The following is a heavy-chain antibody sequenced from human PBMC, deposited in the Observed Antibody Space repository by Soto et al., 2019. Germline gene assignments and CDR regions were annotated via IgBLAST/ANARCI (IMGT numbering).Heavy chain of an antibody. Sequence: GSGPTLVNPTQTLTLTCTFSGFSLSTTGVGVSWIRQPPGKALEWLALIYWHDDKRYSPSLKSRLTITKDTSKNQVVLTMTNTDPVDTAAYYCAHRGGATVGLYYFDYWGQGALVTVSS. V-gene: IGHV2-5*01. CDR1: GFSLSTTGVG. J-gene: IGHJ4*02. CDR2: IYWHDDK. D-gene: IGHD3-16*01. CDR3: AHRGGATVGLYYFDY.